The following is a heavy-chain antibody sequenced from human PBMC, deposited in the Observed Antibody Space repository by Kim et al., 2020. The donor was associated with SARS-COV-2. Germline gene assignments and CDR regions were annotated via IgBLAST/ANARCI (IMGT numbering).Heavy chain of an antibody. Sequence: GGSLRLSCAASGFTFSSYGMHWVRQAPGKGLEWVAVISYDGSNKYYADSVKGRFTISRDNSKNTLYLQMNSLRAEDTAVYYCAKGIGATGDYWGQGTLVTVSS. CDR1: GFTFSSYG. CDR3: AKGIGATGDY. J-gene: IGHJ4*02. D-gene: IGHD1-26*01. CDR2: ISYDGSNK. V-gene: IGHV3-30*18.